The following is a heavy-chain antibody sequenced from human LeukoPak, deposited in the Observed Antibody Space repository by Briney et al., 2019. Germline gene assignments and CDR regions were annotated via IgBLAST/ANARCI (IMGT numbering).Heavy chain of an antibody. D-gene: IGHD2-15*01. CDR2: INTYTGNT. V-gene: IGHV1-18*01. CDR3: ARDVVASKSGYYFYFYLDV. Sequence: ASVKVSCKASGYTFTNYGISWVRQAPGQGLEWRGWINTYTGNTTYAQKFQGRVTMTTDTSTRTAYMELRSLRSDDTAVYYCARDVVASKSGYYFYFYLDVWGKGTTVAVSS. J-gene: IGHJ6*03. CDR1: GYTFTNYG.